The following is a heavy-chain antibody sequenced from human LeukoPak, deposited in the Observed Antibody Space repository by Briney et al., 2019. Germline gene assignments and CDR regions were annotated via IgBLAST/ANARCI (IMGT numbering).Heavy chain of an antibody. J-gene: IGHJ5*02. V-gene: IGHV3-21*01. CDR3: ARVGPNSRTFDP. Sequence: PGGSLRLSCAASGFTFSSYSMNWVRQAPGKGLEWVSSISSSSAYIYYADSMKGRFTISRDNAKNSLFLQMNSLRAEDTAVYFCARVGPNSRTFDPWGQGTLVTVSS. CDR1: GFTFSSYS. CDR2: ISSSSAYI. D-gene: IGHD6-13*01.